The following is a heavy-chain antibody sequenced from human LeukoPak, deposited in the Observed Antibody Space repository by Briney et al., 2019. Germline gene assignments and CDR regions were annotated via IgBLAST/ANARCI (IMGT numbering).Heavy chain of an antibody. CDR1: GYTLTDYY. CDR3: ARVGYYESSGYYEY. D-gene: IGHD3-22*01. J-gene: IGHJ4*02. Sequence: ASVKVSCKASGYTLTDYYMHWVRQAPGQGLEWMGRNNPNSGGTNYARKFQGRVTMTRDTSISTVYMELSRLRSDDTAVYYCARVGYYESSGYYEYWGQGTLVTVSS. V-gene: IGHV1-2*06. CDR2: NNPNSGGT.